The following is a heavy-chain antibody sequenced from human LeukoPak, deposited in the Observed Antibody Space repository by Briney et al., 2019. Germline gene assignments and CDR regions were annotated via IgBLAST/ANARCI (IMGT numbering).Heavy chain of an antibody. V-gene: IGHV3-23*01. CDR1: GFPFSNYG. CDR3: AKDVGLDYYYYYYMDV. CDR2: LIGSGGTT. J-gene: IGHJ6*03. Sequence: GGSLRLSCAPSGFPFSNYGMMWVPQTPGRGVEWVSALIGSGGTTYYADSVKGRFTISRDNSKNTLYLQMNSLRAEDTAVYYCAKDVGLDYYYYYYMDVWGKGSTVTVSS.